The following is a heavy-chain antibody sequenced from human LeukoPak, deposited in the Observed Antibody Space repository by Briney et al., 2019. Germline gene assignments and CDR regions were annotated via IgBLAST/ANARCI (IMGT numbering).Heavy chain of an antibody. CDR2: INPNSGGT. CDR3: ARDRGLLWFGELTHTFDY. J-gene: IGHJ4*02. CDR1: GYTFTGYY. Sequence: ASVKVSCKASGYTFTGYYMHWVRQAPGQGLEWMGWINPNSGGTNYAQKFQGWVTMTRDTSISTAYMELSRLRSDDTAVYYCARDRGLLWFGELTHTFDYWGQGTLVTVSS. V-gene: IGHV1-2*04. D-gene: IGHD3-10*01.